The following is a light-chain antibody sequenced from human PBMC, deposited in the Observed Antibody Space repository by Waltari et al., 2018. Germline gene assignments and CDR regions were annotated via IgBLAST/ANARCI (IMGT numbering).Light chain of an antibody. Sequence: QTVVTQEPSLSVSPGGTVTPPCGLSSGSVSQSTHSRWYQQPPGQAPRTLMYDTNTPSSGVPDRFSGSILGNKAALTITRAQADDECDYYCVVHYMDSGISMFGGGTKLTVL. J-gene: IGLJ3*02. CDR2: DTN. V-gene: IGLV8-61*01. CDR1: SGSVSQSTH. CDR3: VVHYMDSGISM.